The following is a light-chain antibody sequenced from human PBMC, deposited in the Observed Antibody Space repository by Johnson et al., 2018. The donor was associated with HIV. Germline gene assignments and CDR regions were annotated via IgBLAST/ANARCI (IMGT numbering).Light chain of an antibody. J-gene: IGLJ1*01. CDR2: DNN. CDR1: SSNIGNNY. Sequence: QSVLTQPPSVSAAPGQKVTISCSGSSSNIGNNYVSWYQQVPGTAPKLLIYDNNKRPSGIPDRFSGSKSGTSATLGITGLPTGDEAAYYCGTWDNSLNVYVFGTGTKVTVL. V-gene: IGLV1-51*01. CDR3: GTWDNSLNVYV.